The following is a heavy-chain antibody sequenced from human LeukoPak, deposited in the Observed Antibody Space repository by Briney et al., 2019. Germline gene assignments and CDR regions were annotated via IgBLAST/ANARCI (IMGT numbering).Heavy chain of an antibody. V-gene: IGHV4-39*07. J-gene: IGHJ4*02. CDR1: GGSISSSIYY. CDR3: ARVDSSSGY. CDR2: IYYSGST. D-gene: IGHD6-6*01. Sequence: SETLSLTCTVSGGSISSSIYYWGWIRQPPGKGLEWIGSIYYSGSTNYNPSLKSRVTISVDRSKNQFSLKLSSVTAADTAVYYCARVDSSSGYWGQGTLVTVSS.